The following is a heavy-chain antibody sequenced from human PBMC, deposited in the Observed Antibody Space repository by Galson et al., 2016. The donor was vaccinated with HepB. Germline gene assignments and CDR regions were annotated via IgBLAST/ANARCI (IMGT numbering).Heavy chain of an antibody. CDR2: FDPEDGER. J-gene: IGHJ6*02. D-gene: IGHD3-10*02. CDR1: GYTLTELS. Sequence: SVKVSCKAFGYTLTELSMHWVRQAPGKGLEWMGSFDPEDGERIYAQKFQGRVTMTEDTSTDTTYMELRSLTSEDTAVYYCATDWGSLHVRIGYYYGMDVWGQGTTVTVSS. CDR3: ATDWGSLHVRIGYYYGMDV. V-gene: IGHV1-24*01.